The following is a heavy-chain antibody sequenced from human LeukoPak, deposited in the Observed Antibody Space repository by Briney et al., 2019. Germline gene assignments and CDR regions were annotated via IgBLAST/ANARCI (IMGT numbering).Heavy chain of an antibody. Sequence: PGRSLRLSCAASGFYFGDYAMHWVRQAPGKGLEWVSGLTWEGGNAGYADSVKGRFTISRDNAGNSLYLQMNSLRPDDTALYYCAKDSGYCGGGNCHRDLYGVDVWGHGTTVIVSS. D-gene: IGHD2-15*01. CDR3: AKDSGYCGGGNCHRDLYGVDV. V-gene: IGHV3-9*01. CDR2: LTWEGGNA. CDR1: GFYFGDYA. J-gene: IGHJ6*02.